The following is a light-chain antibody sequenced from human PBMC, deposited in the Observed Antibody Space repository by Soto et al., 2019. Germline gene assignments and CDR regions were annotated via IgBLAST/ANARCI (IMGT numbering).Light chain of an antibody. CDR3: QQYNSYRA. CDR2: LAS. V-gene: IGKV1-5*03. CDR1: QSISNW. J-gene: IGKJ1*01. Sequence: DIQITQSPSTLSASVGDRVTITCRASQSISNWLAWYQQKPGKAPKILIYLASSLESGVPSRFSGSGSGTEFTLTISSLQPDDFATYYCQQYNSYRAFGQGTKVDIK.